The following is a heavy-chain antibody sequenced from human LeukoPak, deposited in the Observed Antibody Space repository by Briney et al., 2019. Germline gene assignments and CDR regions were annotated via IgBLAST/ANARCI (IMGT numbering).Heavy chain of an antibody. CDR3: AKTMVRGDV. J-gene: IGHJ6*02. V-gene: IGHV3-23*01. CDR1: GFTFSNYD. Sequence: GGSLRLSCAPSGFTFSNYDMSCVREAPGGGLEWVSTLSSSGDSTYLADSVKGRFTLSRDNSKNTLYLQMNRLRVEDTDVYYCAKTMVRGDVWGQGTTVTVSS. CDR2: LSSSGDST. D-gene: IGHD3-10*01.